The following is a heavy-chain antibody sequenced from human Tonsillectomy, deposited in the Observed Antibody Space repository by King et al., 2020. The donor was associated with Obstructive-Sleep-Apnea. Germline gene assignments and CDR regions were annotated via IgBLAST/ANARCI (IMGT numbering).Heavy chain of an antibody. CDR3: ARLYYEYAFDY. V-gene: IGHV4-59*08. J-gene: IGHJ4*02. CDR1: GGSISSYY. CDR2: IYYSGNT. D-gene: IGHD3-22*01. Sequence: VQLQESGPGLVKPSETLSLTCTVSGGSISSYYWSWIRQPPGKGLEWIGYIYYSGNTNYNPSLKSRVTITADTSKNQFSLKLSSVTAADPAVYYCARLYYEYAFDYWGQGTLVTVSS.